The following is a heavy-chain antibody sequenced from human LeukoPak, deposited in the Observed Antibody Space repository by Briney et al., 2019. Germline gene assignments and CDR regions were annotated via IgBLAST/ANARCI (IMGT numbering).Heavy chain of an antibody. V-gene: IGHV1-46*01. CDR1: GYTFTSYY. J-gene: IGHJ4*02. CDR3: ARGDGDYSYFFDY. D-gene: IGHD4-17*01. CDR2: INPSVGST. Sequence: ASVKVSCKASGYTFTSYYIHWVRQAPGQGFEWMGIINPSVGSTNYEQKFQGRVTMTRDTSTSTVYMELSSLRSDDTAVYYCARGDGDYSYFFDYWGQGTLVTVSS.